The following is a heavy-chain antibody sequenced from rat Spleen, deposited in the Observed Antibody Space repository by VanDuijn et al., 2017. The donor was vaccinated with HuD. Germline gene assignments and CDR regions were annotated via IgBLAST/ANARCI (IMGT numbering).Heavy chain of an antibody. CDR1: GFTFSNYY. V-gene: IGHV5-25*01. CDR2: ISYDGSST. CDR3: AGGYTDY. J-gene: IGHJ2*01. Sequence: EVQLVESGGGLVQPGRSMKLSCAALGFTFSNYYMAWVRQAPTKGLEWVASISYDGSSTYYRDSVKGRFTISRDNAKSTLYLQMDSLRSEDTATYYCAGGYTDYWGQGGMVTVSS. D-gene: IGHD1-11*01.